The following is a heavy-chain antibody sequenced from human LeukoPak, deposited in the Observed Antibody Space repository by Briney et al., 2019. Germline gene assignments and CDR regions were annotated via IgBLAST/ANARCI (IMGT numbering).Heavy chain of an antibody. CDR2: IYYSGST. V-gene: IGHV4-30-4*08. D-gene: IGHD2-2*01. CDR1: GSSISSGDYY. Sequence: SETLSLTCTVSGSSISSGDYYWSWIRQPPGKGLEWIGYIYYSGSTYYNPSLKSRVTISVDTSKNQFSLKLSSVTAADTAVYYCASFIPAAILGFQHWGQGTLVTVSS. CDR3: ASFIPAAILGFQH. J-gene: IGHJ1*01.